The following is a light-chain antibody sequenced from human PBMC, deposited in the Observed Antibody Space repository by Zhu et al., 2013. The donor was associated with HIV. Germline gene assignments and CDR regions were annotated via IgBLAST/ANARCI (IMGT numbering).Light chain of an antibody. J-gene: IGLJ3*02. CDR3: GTWDLSLNAGV. CDR2: DNN. V-gene: IGLV1-51*01. CDR1: SVNIGNNY. Sequence: QSVLTQPPSVSAAPGQKVTISCSGKSVNIGNNYVSWYQQFPGTPPKFLIYDNNKRPSGIPDRFSGSKSGTSATLDITGLQTGDEADYYCGTWDLSLNAGVFGGGTKLAVL.